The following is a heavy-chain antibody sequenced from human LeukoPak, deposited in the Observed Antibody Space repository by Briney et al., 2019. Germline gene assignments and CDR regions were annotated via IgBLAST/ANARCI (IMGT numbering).Heavy chain of an antibody. V-gene: IGHV4-34*01. CDR1: GGSFSGYY. CDR3: ARGPTYDYVWGSYRPPLDY. D-gene: IGHD3-16*02. Sequence: PSETLSLTCAVYGGSFSGYYWSWIRQPPGKGLEWIGEINHSGSTNYNPSLKSRVTISVDTSKNQFSLKLSSVTAADTAVHYCARGPTYDYVWGSYRPPLDYWGQGTLVTVSS. CDR2: INHSGST. J-gene: IGHJ4*02.